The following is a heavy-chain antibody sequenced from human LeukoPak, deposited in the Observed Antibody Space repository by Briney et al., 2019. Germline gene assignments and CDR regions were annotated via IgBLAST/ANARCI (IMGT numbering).Heavy chain of an antibody. J-gene: IGHJ4*02. CDR2: LQSDGNNR. CDR3: AKNWATYYFDY. CDR1: GFTLSRYD. D-gene: IGHD3-16*01. Sequence: GGSLRLSCAASGFTLSRYDMNWVRQAPGKGLEWVAFLQSDGNNRYYADSVKGRFTISRDNSKNTLFLQMSSMRAEDTAVYFCAKNWATYYFDYWGQGTLVTVSS. V-gene: IGHV3-30*02.